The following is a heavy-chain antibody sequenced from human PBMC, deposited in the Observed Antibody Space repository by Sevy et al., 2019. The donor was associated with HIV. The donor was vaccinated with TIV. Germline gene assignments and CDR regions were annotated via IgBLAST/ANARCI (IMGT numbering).Heavy chain of an antibody. Sequence: GGSLRLSCAASGFTFSNYAMSWVRKAPGKGLEWVSSISRSGGSTYYADSVKGRVTISRDNSKNTLYLQMNSLRAEETAVYYCAKVDVVVPVADYGLDVWGQGTTVTVSS. V-gene: IGHV3-23*01. CDR3: AKVDVVVPVADYGLDV. CDR2: ISRSGGST. D-gene: IGHD2-2*01. CDR1: GFTFSNYA. J-gene: IGHJ6*02.